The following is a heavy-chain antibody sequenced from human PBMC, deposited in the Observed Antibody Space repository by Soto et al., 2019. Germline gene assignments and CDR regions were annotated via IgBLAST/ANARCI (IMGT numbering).Heavy chain of an antibody. V-gene: IGHV2-26*01. CDR2: IFSNDEK. J-gene: IGHJ4*02. CDR3: ARILIQSGPHFDY. CDR1: GFSLSNARMG. D-gene: IGHD3-10*01. Sequence: GPTLVNPTDTLTLTCTVSGFSLSNARMGVSWIRQPPGKALEWLAHIFSNDEKSYSTSLKSRLTISKDTSKSQVVLTMTNMDPVDKATYYCARILIQSGPHFDYWGQGTLVTVYS.